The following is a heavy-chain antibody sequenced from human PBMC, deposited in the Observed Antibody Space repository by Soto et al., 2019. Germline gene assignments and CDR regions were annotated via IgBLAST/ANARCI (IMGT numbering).Heavy chain of an antibody. CDR2: IDWDDDK. CDR1: GFSLSTSGMR. J-gene: IGHJ5*02. CDR3: ARIQGYCSGGSCYDNWFDP. Sequence: SGPTLVNPTQTLTLTCTFSGFSLSTSGMRVSWIRQPPGKALEWPARIDWDDDKFYSTSLKTRLTISKDTSKNQVVLTMTNMDTVDTATYYCARIQGYCSGGSCYDNWFDPWGQGTLVTVSS. D-gene: IGHD2-15*01. V-gene: IGHV2-70*04.